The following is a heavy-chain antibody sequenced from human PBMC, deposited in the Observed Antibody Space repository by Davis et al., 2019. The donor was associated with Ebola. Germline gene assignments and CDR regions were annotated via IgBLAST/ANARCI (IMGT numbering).Heavy chain of an antibody. J-gene: IGHJ5*01. CDR3: ARTTKTNIEASGLGYNSFDS. V-gene: IGHV4-34*01. D-gene: IGHD2/OR15-2a*01. CDR2: ISHHNRDT. Sequence: SETLSLTCGVYGGSFSDYFWSWIRQPPQKGLEWIGEISHHNRDTNYNPSLRSRFAISVDSSKRQFSLKINSVTAAGTVTYYCARTTKTNIEASGLGYNSFDSWGQGVLVSVSS. CDR1: GGSFSDYF.